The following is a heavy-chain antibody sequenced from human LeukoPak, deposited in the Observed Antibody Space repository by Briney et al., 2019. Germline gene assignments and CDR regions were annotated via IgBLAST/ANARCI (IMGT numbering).Heavy chain of an antibody. CDR3: ASVNRGWFGVGEY. J-gene: IGHJ4*02. D-gene: IGHD3-10*01. V-gene: IGHV4-39*01. CDR2: IYYSGCT. Sequence: PSETLSLTCTVSGGSISSNNYYWGWIRQPPEKGLEWIGSIYYSGCTYYNPSHESRVTISVDTSKNQFSLKLTSVTAADTALYYCASVNRGWFGVGEYWGQGTLVTVSS. CDR1: GGSISSNNYY.